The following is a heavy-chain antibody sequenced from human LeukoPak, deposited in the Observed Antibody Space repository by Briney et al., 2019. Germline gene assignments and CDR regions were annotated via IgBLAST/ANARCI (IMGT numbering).Heavy chain of an antibody. D-gene: IGHD2-21*02. CDR3: AKTYCSNNCYSYFQH. CDR2: ISNDGNHK. J-gene: IGHJ1*01. V-gene: IGHV3-30*18. Sequence: GRSLRLSCAASGFTFTSYGMHWVRQAPGKGLEWVALISNDGNHKSYSDSVKGRFTISRDNSTSTLYLQMSSLRADDTAVYYCAKTYCSNNCYSYFQHWGQGTLVTVSS. CDR1: GFTFTSYG.